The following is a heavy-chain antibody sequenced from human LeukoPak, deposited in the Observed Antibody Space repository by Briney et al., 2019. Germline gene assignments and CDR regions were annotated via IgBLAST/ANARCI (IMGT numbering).Heavy chain of an antibody. CDR2: MSYDGGNK. CDR3: AKVGRNYGDYNGWFDP. V-gene: IGHV3-30*18. D-gene: IGHD4-17*01. J-gene: IGHJ5*02. Sequence: GGSLRLSCAASGFLLTDYGMHWVRQAPGKGLDWVAFMSYDGGNKYYADSVKGRFTISRDNSKNMLYLQMNTLRAEDTAVYYCAKVGRNYGDYNGWFDPWGQGTLVTVSS. CDR1: GFLLTDYG.